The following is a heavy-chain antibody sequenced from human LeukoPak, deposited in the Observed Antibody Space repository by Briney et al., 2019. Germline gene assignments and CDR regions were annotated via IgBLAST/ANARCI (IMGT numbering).Heavy chain of an antibody. D-gene: IGHD1-26*01. CDR1: GGSISSYY. Sequence: SETLSLTCTVSGGSISSYYWSWIRQPPGKGLEWIGYIYYSGSTNYNPSLKSRVTISVDTSKNQFSLKLSPVTAADTAVYYCARTKWELPSFDYWGQGTLVTVSS. J-gene: IGHJ4*02. CDR3: ARTKWELPSFDY. CDR2: IYYSGST. V-gene: IGHV4-59*01.